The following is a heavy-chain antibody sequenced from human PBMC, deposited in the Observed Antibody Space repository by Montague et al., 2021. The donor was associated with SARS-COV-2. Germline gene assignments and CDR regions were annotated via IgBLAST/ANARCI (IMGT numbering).Heavy chain of an antibody. V-gene: IGHV3-33*01. CDR2: IWYDGSNK. J-gene: IGHJ6*02. D-gene: IGHD6-19*01. CDR1: GFTFSSYG. CDR3: ARDLGAVAGGYYYYYYGMDV. Sequence: SLRLSCAASGFTFSSYGMHWVRQAPGKGLEWVAIIWYDGSNKYYXDSVKGRFTISRDNSKNTLYLQMNSLRAEDTAVYYCARDLGAVAGGYYYYYYGMDVWGQGPTVTVSS.